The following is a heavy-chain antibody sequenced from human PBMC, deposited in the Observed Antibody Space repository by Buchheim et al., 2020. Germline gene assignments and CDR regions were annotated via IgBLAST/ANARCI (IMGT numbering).Heavy chain of an antibody. J-gene: IGHJ6*02. V-gene: IGHV3-21*01. Sequence: EVQLVESGGGLVKPGGSLRLSCAASGFTFSSYSMNWVRQAPGKGLEWVSSISSSSSYIYYADSVKGRFTISRDNAKNSLYLQMNSLRAEDTAVYYCARDRRGVVAATQFPYYYYGMDVWGQGTT. CDR3: ARDRRGVVAATQFPYYYYGMDV. CDR2: ISSSSSYI. D-gene: IGHD2-15*01. CDR1: GFTFSSYS.